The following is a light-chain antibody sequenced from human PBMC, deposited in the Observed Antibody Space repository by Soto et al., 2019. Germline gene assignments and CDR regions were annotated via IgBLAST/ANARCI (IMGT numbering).Light chain of an antibody. CDR2: AAS. V-gene: IGKV1-39*01. J-gene: IGKJ4*01. CDR3: QQTSSSPT. CDR1: QGIRSY. Sequence: DIQLTQCLYSLSTTAGVMASSTSRASQGIRSYLNWYQQKPGKAPKLLIYAASSLHTGVSSRSSGSGSGTDFTLTISNLHPEDFEAYYCQQTSSSPTFGGGTKV.